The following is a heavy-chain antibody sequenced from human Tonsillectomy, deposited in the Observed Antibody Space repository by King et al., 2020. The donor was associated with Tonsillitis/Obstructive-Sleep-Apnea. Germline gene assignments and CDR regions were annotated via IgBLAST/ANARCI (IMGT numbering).Heavy chain of an antibody. CDR1: GYTFSGYA. V-gene: IGHV1-3*01. Sequence: GQLVQSGAEVKKPGASVKVSCKASGYTFSGYAMNWVRQAPGQGLEWMGWINGGNGNTKYSQKFQGRVAITRDISASTAYMELSSLTSEDTAVYYCARDWWGFDYWGQGTLVTVSS. J-gene: IGHJ4*02. CDR2: INGGNGNT. D-gene: IGHD2-8*02. CDR3: ARDWWGFDY.